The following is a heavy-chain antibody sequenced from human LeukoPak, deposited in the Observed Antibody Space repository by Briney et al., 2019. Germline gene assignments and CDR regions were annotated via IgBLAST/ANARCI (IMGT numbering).Heavy chain of an antibody. CDR2: FDPEDGET. Sequence: GASVKVSCKVSGYTLTELSMHWVRQAPGKGLEWMGGFDPEDGETIYAQKFQGRVTMTEDTSTDTAYMELSSLRSEDTAVYYCATADYYGSGSYYPVLDYWGQGTLVTVSS. CDR3: ATADYYGSGSYYPVLDY. V-gene: IGHV1-24*01. CDR1: GYTLTELS. D-gene: IGHD3-10*01. J-gene: IGHJ4*02.